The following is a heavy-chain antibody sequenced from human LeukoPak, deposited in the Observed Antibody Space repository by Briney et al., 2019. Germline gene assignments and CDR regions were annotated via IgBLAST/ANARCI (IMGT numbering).Heavy chain of an antibody. V-gene: IGHV1-18*01. Sequence: ASVKVSCKASGYTFTSYGISWVRQAPGQGLEWMGWISTYNGNTNYAQKLQGRVTMTTDTSTSIAYMELRSLRSDDTAVYYCASAISRYCSSTSCFNYYYMDVWGKGTTVTISS. D-gene: IGHD2-2*01. CDR3: ASAISRYCSSTSCFNYYYMDV. CDR2: ISTYNGNT. CDR1: GYTFTSYG. J-gene: IGHJ6*03.